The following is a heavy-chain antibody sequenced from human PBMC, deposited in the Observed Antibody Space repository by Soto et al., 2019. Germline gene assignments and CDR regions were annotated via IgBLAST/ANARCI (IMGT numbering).Heavy chain of an antibody. CDR3: ARSFRNAWQDDS. V-gene: IGHV5-10-1*01. CDR1: GFRFTNYW. Sequence: PGESLKISCEGSGFRFTNYWITWVRQMPGKGLEWMGRIDPSDSYINYSPSFQGHVTISADKSLSTAYLQWSSLQASDTAIYYCARSFRNAWQDDSWGQGTLFTV. J-gene: IGHJ4*02. CDR2: IDPSDSYI. D-gene: IGHD2-2*01.